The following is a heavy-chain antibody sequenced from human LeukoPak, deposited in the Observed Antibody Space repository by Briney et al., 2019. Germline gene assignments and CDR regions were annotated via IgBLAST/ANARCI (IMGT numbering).Heavy chain of an antibody. V-gene: IGHV3-30*02. CDR1: GFTFSSYG. CDR2: IRYDGSNK. J-gene: IGHJ4*02. CDR3: AKGSQWEPYYFDY. D-gene: IGHD1-26*01. Sequence: GGSLRLSCAASGFTFSSYGMHWVRQAPGKGLEWVAFIRYDGSNKYYADSVKGRFTISRDNSKNTLYLQMNSLRAEDTAVYYCAKGSQWEPYYFDYWGQGTLVTVSP.